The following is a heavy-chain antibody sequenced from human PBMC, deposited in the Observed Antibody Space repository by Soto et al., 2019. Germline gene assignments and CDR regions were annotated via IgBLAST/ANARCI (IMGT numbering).Heavy chain of an antibody. CDR1: GFTFSSYA. J-gene: IGHJ4*02. CDR3: AKDEKYSSGWLDPDY. D-gene: IGHD6-19*01. Sequence: EVQLLESGGGLVQPGGSLRLSCAASGFTFSSYAMSWVRQAPGKGLEWVSAISGSGGSTYYADSVKGRFTISRDNSKNTLYLEMDSLRAEDTAVYYCAKDEKYSSGWLDPDYWCQGTLVTVSS. V-gene: IGHV3-23*01. CDR2: ISGSGGST.